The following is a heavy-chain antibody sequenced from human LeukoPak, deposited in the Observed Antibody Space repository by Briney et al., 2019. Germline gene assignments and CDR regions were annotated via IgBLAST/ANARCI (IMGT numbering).Heavy chain of an antibody. D-gene: IGHD3-10*01. Sequence: GGSLRLSCAASGFTFSNAYMSWVRQAPGKGLEWVSGIDYSGGATNYADSVQGRFTVSRDNSKNTLYLQMNNLRAEDTAVYYCATTRVCGGVLLRPSCLYFEDWGQGALVTVSS. CDR1: GFTFSNAY. CDR2: IDYSGGAT. J-gene: IGHJ4*02. CDR3: ATTRVCGGVLLRPSCLYFED. V-gene: IGHV3-23*01.